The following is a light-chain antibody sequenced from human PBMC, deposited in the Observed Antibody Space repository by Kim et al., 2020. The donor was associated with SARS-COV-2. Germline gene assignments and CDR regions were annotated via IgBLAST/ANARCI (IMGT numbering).Light chain of an antibody. CDR2: DAS. V-gene: IGKV1-33*01. J-gene: IGKJ5*01. CDR3: QQYDNFPIT. CDR1: QDINNY. Sequence: DIQMTQSPSSLSASVGDRVTITCQASQDINNYLNWYQQKPGKAPKLLIYDASNLETGVPSRFSGSGSGTDFTFTISSLQPEDIATYYCQQYDNFPITVGQGTRLEIK.